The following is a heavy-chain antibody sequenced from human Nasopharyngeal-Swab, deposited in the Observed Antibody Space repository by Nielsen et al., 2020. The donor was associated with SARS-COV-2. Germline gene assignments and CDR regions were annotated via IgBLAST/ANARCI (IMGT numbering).Heavy chain of an antibody. CDR1: GYSFTSYW. J-gene: IGHJ6*02. CDR3: ARQGRRYYYYYGMDV. CDR2: IYPGDSDT. Sequence: ESLKISCKGSGYSFTSYWIGWVRQMPGKGLEWMGIIYPGDSDTRYSPSFQGQVTISADKSISTAYLQWSSLKASDTAMYYCARQGRRYYYYYGMDVWGQGTTVTVSS. V-gene: IGHV5-51*01.